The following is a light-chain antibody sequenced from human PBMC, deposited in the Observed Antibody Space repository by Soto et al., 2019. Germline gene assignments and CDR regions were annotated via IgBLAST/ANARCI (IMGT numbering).Light chain of an antibody. J-gene: IGKJ1*01. V-gene: IGKV3-15*01. CDR1: QSVLSK. CDR2: GAS. Sequence: EIVMAQSPATLSVSPAERATLSCMASQSVLSKLAWYQQKPGQAPRLLIYGASTRATGIPARFSGSGSGTEFTLSISSLQSEDFAVYYCQQRRQWPRTFGQGTRVEIK. CDR3: QQRRQWPRT.